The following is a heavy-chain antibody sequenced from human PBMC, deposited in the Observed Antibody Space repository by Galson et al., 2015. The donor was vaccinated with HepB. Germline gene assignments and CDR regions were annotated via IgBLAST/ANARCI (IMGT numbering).Heavy chain of an antibody. D-gene: IGHD4-11*01. CDR2: IDSDGSNA. V-gene: IGHV3-74*01. CDR1: GFPFSHMW. CDR3: VRDAPTAFFDY. J-gene: IGHJ4*02. Sequence: SLRLSCAASGFPFSHMWMHWVRQAPGKGLVWVSRIDSDGSNANYADSVRGRFTTSRDNTKNTLYLQMNSLRAEDTALYYCVRDAPTAFFDYWGPGILVTVSS.